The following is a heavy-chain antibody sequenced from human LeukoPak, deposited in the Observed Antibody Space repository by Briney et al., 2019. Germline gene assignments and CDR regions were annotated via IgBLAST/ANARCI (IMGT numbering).Heavy chain of an antibody. CDR2: LYPSGST. CDR3: ATGDYSGYRS. CDR1: GGSISSYY. D-gene: IGHD5-12*01. Sequence: SETLSLTCTVSGGSISSYYWNWIRQPAGKGLEWIGRLYPSGSTNYSPSLRSRVTMSIDTSKNHFSLKLTSMTAADTAVNYCATGDYSGYRSWGQGTLVTVSS. V-gene: IGHV4-4*07. J-gene: IGHJ5*02.